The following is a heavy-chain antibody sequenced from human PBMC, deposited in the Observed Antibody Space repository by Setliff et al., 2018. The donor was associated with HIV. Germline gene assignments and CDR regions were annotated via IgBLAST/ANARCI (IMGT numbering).Heavy chain of an antibody. CDR3: ARRYRIAARPKWFDP. D-gene: IGHD6-6*01. CDR1: GESFSGYY. V-gene: IGHV4-34*01. Sequence: PSETLSLTCAVYGESFSGYYWNWIRQPPGKGLEWIGEINHSGSTNYNPSLKSRVTISVDTSKNQFSLKLSSVTASDTAVYYCARRYRIAARPKWFDPWGQGTLVTVSS. J-gene: IGHJ5*02. CDR2: INHSGST.